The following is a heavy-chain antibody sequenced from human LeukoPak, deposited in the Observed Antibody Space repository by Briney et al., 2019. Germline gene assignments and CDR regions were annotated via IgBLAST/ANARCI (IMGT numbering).Heavy chain of an antibody. CDR2: IYHSGTT. D-gene: IGHD3-22*01. CDR3: EWKYYYDSSGYFYVDQ. CDR1: GYSISSGYY. Sequence: PSETLSLTCAVSGYSISSGYYWGWIRQSPEKGLEWIGSIYHSGTTYYNPSLKSRVTISIDTSKNQFSLNLNSVTAADTAVYYCEWKYYYDSSGYFYVDQWGQGILVTVSS. J-gene: IGHJ4*02. V-gene: IGHV4-38-2*01.